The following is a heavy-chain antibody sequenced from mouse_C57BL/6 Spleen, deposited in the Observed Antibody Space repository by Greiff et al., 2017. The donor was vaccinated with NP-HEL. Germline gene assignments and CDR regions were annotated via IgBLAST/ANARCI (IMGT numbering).Heavy chain of an antibody. D-gene: IGHD2-4*01. CDR3: ARERDEGYDYDDYAMDY. CDR2: INPNNGGT. CDR1: GYTFTDYY. J-gene: IGHJ4*01. Sequence: VQLQQSGPELVKPGASVKISCKASGYTFTDYYMNWVKQSHGKSLEWIGDINPNNGGTSYNQKFKGKATLTVDKSSSTAYMELRSLTSEDSAVYYCARERDEGYDYDDYAMDYWGQGTSVTVSS. V-gene: IGHV1-26*01.